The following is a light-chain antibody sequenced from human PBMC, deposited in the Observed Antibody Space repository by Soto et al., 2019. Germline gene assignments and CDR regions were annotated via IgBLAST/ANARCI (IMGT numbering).Light chain of an antibody. CDR3: SSYTSSSTLE. CDR2: DVS. CDR1: SSDVGGYNY. J-gene: IGLJ2*01. V-gene: IGLV2-14*01. Sequence: QSVLTQPASVSGSPGQSITISCTGTSSDVGGYNYVSWYQQHPGKAPKLMIYDVSNRPSGVSNRFSGSKSGNTASLTISGLQAEDEADYHCSSYTSSSTLEIGGGTKLTVL.